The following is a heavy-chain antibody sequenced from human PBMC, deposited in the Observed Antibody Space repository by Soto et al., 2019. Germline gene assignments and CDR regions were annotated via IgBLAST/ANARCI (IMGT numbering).Heavy chain of an antibody. D-gene: IGHD2-8*02. J-gene: IGHJ5*02. V-gene: IGHV4-61*01. CDR2: IYYSGST. CDR1: GGSVSSGSYY. Sequence: PSETLSLTCTASGGSVSSGSYYWSWIRQPPGKGLEWIGYIYYSGSTNYNPSLKSRVTISVDTSKNQFSLKLSSVTAADTAVYYCARGLVVHSWFDPWGQGTLVTVSS. CDR3: ARGLVVHSWFDP.